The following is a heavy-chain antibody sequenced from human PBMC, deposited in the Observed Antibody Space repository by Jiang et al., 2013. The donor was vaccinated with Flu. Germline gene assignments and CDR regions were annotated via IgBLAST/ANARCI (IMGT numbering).Heavy chain of an antibody. V-gene: IGHV1-46*01. CDR3: AKDAVVAAGTAWFDP. Sequence: SVKISCKASGYPFTPYFIHWVRQAPGQGLEWMGIINPAGGAADYAQKFQGRVAMTRDTSTSTVYMELSNLRSDDTAVYYCAKDAVVAAGTAWFDPWGQGTLVTVSP. J-gene: IGHJ5*02. D-gene: IGHD2-15*01. CDR2: INPAGGAA. CDR1: GYPFTPYF.